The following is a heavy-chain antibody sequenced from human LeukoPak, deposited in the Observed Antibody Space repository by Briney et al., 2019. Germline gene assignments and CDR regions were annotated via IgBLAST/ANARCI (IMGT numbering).Heavy chain of an antibody. Sequence: PSETLSLTCAVYSGSFSGYYWSWIRQPPGKGLEWIGEINHSGSTNYNPSLKSRVTISVDTSKNQFSLKLSSVTAADTAVYYCARRDNWFDPWGQGTLVTVSS. CDR1: SGSFSGYY. V-gene: IGHV4-34*01. J-gene: IGHJ5*02. CDR3: ARRDNWFDP. CDR2: INHSGST.